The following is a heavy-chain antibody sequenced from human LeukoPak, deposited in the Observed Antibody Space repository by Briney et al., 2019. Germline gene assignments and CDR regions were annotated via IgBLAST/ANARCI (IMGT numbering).Heavy chain of an antibody. D-gene: IGHD1-26*01. CDR1: GFTFSSYW. CDR3: ARSRCGGSYYCRFDP. Sequence: GGSLRLSCAASGFTFSSYWMNWARQALGKGLEWVASINHNGNVNYYVDSVKGRFTISRDNAKNSLYLQMNSLSAEDTAVYYCARSRCGGSYYCRFDPWGQGTLVTVSS. V-gene: IGHV3-7*01. J-gene: IGHJ5*02. CDR2: INHNGNVN.